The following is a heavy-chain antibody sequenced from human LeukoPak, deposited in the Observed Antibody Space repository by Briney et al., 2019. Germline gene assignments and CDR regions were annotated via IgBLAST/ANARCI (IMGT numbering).Heavy chain of an antibody. CDR1: GASISSYS. V-gene: IGHV4-4*09. CDR3: ARVLRSGSHRWFDP. J-gene: IGHJ5*02. D-gene: IGHD1-26*01. Sequence: PSETPSLTCAVSGASISSYSWSWVRQPPGKGLESMGDIYTSGSPNYNPSLESRGTISLDTSKNQFSLELSSVSAADTAVYYCARVLRSGSHRWFDPWGQGTLVTVSS. CDR2: IYTSGSP.